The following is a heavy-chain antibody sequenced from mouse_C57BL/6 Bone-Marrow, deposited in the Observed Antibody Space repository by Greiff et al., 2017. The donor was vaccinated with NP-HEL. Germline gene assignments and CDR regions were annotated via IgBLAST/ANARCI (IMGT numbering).Heavy chain of an antibody. Sequence: VQLQQSGAELVRPGASVKLSCTASGFNIKDYYMHWVKQRPEQGLEWIGRIDPEDGDTEYAPKFQGKATMTADTSSNTAYLQLSSLTSEDTAVYYCTTSYYYVSSPFAYWGQGTLVTVSA. D-gene: IGHD1-1*01. CDR3: TTSYYYVSSPFAY. CDR1: GFNIKDYY. CDR2: IDPEDGDT. J-gene: IGHJ3*01. V-gene: IGHV14-1*01.